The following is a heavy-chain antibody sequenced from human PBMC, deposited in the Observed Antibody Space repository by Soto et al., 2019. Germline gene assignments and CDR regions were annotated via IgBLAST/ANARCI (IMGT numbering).Heavy chain of an antibody. D-gene: IGHD3-10*01. Sequence: EVQLLESGGGLVQPGGSLRLSCAASGFTFSSYAMSWVRQAPGKGLEWVSAISWNSGTIGYADSVRGRFTISRDNAKNSLYLQMNSLGAEDTALYYCARDVWSRASGPPDSWGQGTLVTVSS. CDR2: ISWNSGTI. V-gene: IGHV3-9*01. CDR3: ARDVWSRASGPPDS. CDR1: GFTFSSYA. J-gene: IGHJ4*02.